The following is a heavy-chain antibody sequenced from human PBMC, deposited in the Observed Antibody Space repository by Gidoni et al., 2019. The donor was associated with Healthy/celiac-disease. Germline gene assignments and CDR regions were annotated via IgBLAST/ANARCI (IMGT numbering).Heavy chain of an antibody. D-gene: IGHD5-18*01. Sequence: EVQLAESGVGMVRPGGSVTLYCAASGFTFSRYIMHWGRQAPGKGLELVLSSISSSSYIYYAYSVKGPFTISRDNAKNSMYLQMNSLRAKDTAMYFCARAGEEGYSDGIIYNWFDPWGQGTLVTVSS. J-gene: IGHJ5*02. CDR3: ARAGEEGYSDGIIYNWFDP. CDR2: SISSSSYI. V-gene: IGHV3-21*01. CDR1: GFTFSRYI.